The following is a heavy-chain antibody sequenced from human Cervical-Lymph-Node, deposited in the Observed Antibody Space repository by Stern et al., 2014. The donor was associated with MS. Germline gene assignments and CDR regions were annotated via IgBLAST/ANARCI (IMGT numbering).Heavy chain of an antibody. Sequence: QVQLMQSGAEGKKPGASVKVSCKAPGYTFTSYAMHWVLQAPGQRLEWMGWSNAGNGNTKYSQKFQGRVTITRDTSASTAYMELSSLRSEDTAVYYCARGSTYGMDVWGQGTTVTVSS. CDR3: ARGSTYGMDV. CDR2: SNAGNGNT. V-gene: IGHV1-3*01. J-gene: IGHJ6*02. CDR1: GYTFTSYA. D-gene: IGHD5/OR15-5a*01.